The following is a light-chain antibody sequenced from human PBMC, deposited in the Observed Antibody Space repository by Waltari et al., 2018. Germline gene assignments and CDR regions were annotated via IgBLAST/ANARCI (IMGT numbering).Light chain of an antibody. CDR1: SSGVGGYSS. CDR3: SSYTSSSTPVE. V-gene: IGLV2-14*03. J-gene: IGLJ2*01. CDR2: DVY. Sequence: QSALTQPASVSGSPGQSITISCTGASSGVGGYSSVSWYQQHPGKAPKLMIYDVYNRPSGVPNRFSGSKSGNTASLTISGLQAEDEANYYCSSYTSSSTPVEFGGGTKLTVL.